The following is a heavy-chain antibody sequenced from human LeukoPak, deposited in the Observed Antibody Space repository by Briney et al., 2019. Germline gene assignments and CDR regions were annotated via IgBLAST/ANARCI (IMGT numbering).Heavy chain of an antibody. CDR1: GGTFSSYA. D-gene: IGHD1-26*01. CDR2: IIPILGIA. Sequence: GASVKVSCKASGGTFSSYAISWVRQAPGQGLEWMGRIIPILGIANYAQKFQGRVTITADKSTSTAYMELSSLRSEDTAVYYCATGGDYYYGMDVWGQGTTVTVSS. V-gene: IGHV1-69*04. J-gene: IGHJ6*02. CDR3: ATGGDYYYGMDV.